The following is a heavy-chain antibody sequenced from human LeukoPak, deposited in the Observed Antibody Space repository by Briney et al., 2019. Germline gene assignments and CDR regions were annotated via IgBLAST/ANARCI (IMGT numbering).Heavy chain of an antibody. J-gene: IGHJ4*02. Sequence: GGSLRLSCAASGFTFSDYYMNWIRQAPGKGLEWVSAISGSGGSTYYADSVKGRFTIARDNSKDTLHLQMNSLRDEDTAVYYCAKEAVACDYFDYWGQGTLVTVSS. CDR1: GFTFSDYY. V-gene: IGHV3-23*01. CDR3: AKEAVACDYFDY. D-gene: IGHD6-19*01. CDR2: ISGSGGST.